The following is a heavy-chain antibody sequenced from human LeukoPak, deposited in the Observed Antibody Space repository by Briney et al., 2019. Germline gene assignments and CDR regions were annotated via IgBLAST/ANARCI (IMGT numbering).Heavy chain of an antibody. Sequence: SETLSLTCSVSSGSIGSYYWSWIRQPPGKGLEWIGYIYYSGSTNYNSSLKSRVTISVDTSKNHFSLKLTSVTAADTAVYYCARGGNSGYDVGTFDHWGQGTLVTVSS. CDR1: SGSIGSYY. D-gene: IGHD5-12*01. CDR3: ARGGNSGYDVGTFDH. V-gene: IGHV4-59*01. J-gene: IGHJ4*02. CDR2: IYYSGST.